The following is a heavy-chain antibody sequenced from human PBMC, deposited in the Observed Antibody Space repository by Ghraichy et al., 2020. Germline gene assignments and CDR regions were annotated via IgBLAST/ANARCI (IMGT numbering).Heavy chain of an antibody. CDR3: AHSWDRFLEWLSNFDY. D-gene: IGHD3-3*01. J-gene: IGHJ4*02. CDR1: GFSLSTSGVG. V-gene: IGHV2-5*02. CDR2: IYWDDDK. Sequence: SGPTLVKPTQTLTLTRTFSGFSLSTSGVGVGWIRQPPGKALEWLALIYWDDDKRYSPSLKSRLTITKDTSKNQVVLTMTNMDPVDTATYYCAHSWDRFLEWLSNFDYWGQGTLVTVSS.